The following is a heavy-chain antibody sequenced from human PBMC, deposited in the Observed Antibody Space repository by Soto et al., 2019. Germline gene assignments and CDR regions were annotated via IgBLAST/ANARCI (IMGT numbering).Heavy chain of an antibody. Sequence: EVQLVETGGGLIQPGGSLRLSCAASGFTVSSNYMSWVRQAPGKGLEWVSVIYSGGSTYDADSVKGRCTISRDNSKNTPYLQMNSLRAEDTAVYYCARDSDYAGMDVWGQGTTVTVSS. CDR2: IYSGGST. CDR1: GFTVSSNY. J-gene: IGHJ6*02. CDR3: ARDSDYAGMDV. V-gene: IGHV3-53*02.